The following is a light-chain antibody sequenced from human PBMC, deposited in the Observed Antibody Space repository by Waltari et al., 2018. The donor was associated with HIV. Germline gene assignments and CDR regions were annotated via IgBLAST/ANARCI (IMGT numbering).Light chain of an antibody. CDR3: AARDDILSGSWV. CDR1: ISNIGTNS. V-gene: IGLV1-44*01. J-gene: IGLJ3*02. CDR2: SAS. Sequence: HSVLTQAPSASGTLGQRVTISGSGSISNIGTNSVSSFQQLPGMSPRLIIFSASQRPSGVPDRFSASKSGTSASLAIDGLESGDEADYYCAARDDILSGSWVFGGGT.